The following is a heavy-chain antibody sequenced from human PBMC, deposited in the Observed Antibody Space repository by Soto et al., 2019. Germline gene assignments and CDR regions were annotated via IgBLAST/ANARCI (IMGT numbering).Heavy chain of an antibody. CDR1: GYNFSAYY. CDR3: ARETDTSMVDY. D-gene: IGHD5-18*01. V-gene: IGHV1-8*01. Sequence: QVQLVQSGAEVKKPGASVKVSCQTSGYNFSAYYFNWVRQAAGQWPEWMGWLNPRNGQTGYVQKFRGRVTMTRDTSIATVYLELSRLTSEDTAIYFCARETDTSMVDYWGQGTLVTVSS. J-gene: IGHJ4*02. CDR2: LNPRNGQT.